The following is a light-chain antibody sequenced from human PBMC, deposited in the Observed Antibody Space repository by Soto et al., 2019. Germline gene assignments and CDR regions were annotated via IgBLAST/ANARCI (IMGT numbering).Light chain of an antibody. Sequence: DIVMTQSPATQSVSPGARATLSCRARQCVRSNIVAWNQQKPGQPPRLDIYGASNGATGSPDRFRGSGSGTDFTLTISRLEPEEFVVYCCQQYGSSLITFGQGTRLEI. J-gene: IGKJ5*01. V-gene: IGKV3-20*01. CDR1: QCVRSNI. CDR3: QQYGSSLIT. CDR2: GAS.